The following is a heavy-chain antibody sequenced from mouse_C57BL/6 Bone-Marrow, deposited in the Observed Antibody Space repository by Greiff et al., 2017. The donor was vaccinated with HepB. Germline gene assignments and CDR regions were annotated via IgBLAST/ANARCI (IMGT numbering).Heavy chain of an antibody. J-gene: IGHJ1*03. CDR3: AEPLYSKDWYFDV. V-gene: IGHV8-8*01. Sequence: QVQLKECGPGILQPSQTLSLTCSFSGFSLSTFGMGVGWIRQPSGKGLEWLAHIWWDDDKYYNPALKSRLTISKDTSKNQVFLKIANVDTADTATYYCAEPLYSKDWYFDVWGTGTTVTVSS. CDR1: GFSLSTFGMG. CDR2: IWWDDDK. D-gene: IGHD2-5*01.